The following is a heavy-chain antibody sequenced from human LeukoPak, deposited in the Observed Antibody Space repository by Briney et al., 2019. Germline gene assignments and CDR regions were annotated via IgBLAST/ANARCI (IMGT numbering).Heavy chain of an antibody. Sequence: SQTLSLTCAVSGDSVSTNNGAWNWIRQSPSGGLEWLGRTYYRSYRSAWLSDYAISVRSRITITPDTSKNQFSLQLSSMTPEDTAVYYCARVGPNILLQPLLMGGFDYWGQGALVTVSS. J-gene: IGHJ4*02. D-gene: IGHD3-22*01. CDR3: ARVGPNILLQPLLMGGFDY. CDR1: GDSVSTNNGA. V-gene: IGHV6-1*01. CDR2: TYYRSYRSAWLS.